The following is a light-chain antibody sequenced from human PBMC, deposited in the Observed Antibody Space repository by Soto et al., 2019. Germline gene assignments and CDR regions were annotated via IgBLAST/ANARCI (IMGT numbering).Light chain of an antibody. Sequence: EIVLTQSPGTLSLSPGERATLSCRASQSVSSSYLAWYQQKPGQAPRLLIYGASSRATGIPDRFSGSGSGTDFTLTICRLEPEDFAVYYCQQYGSSPKLTFGGGTKVEIK. V-gene: IGKV3-20*01. CDR3: QQYGSSPKLT. CDR2: GAS. CDR1: QSVSSSY. J-gene: IGKJ4*01.